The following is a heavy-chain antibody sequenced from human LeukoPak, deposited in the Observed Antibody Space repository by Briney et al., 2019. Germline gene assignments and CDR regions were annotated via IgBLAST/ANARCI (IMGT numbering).Heavy chain of an antibody. CDR1: GFTFSSYW. CDR2: INSDGSST. J-gene: IGHJ3*02. V-gene: IGHV3-74*01. D-gene: IGHD1-1*01. CDR3: ARGNAHAFDI. Sequence: GGSLRLSCAASGFTFSSYWMHWVRQAPGKGPVWVSRINSDGSSTSYADSVKGRFTISRDNAKNTLYLQMNSLRAEDTAVYFCARGNAHAFDIWGQGTMVTVSS.